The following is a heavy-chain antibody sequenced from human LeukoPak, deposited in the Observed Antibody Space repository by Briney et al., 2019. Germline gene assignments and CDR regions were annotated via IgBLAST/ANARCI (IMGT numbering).Heavy chain of an antibody. CDR3: ARDRVRIQLWPTFDY. Sequence: GSLRLSCAASGFTFSSYEMNWVRQAPGKGLEWVSYISSSGSTIYYADSVKGRSTISRDNAKNSLYLQMNSLRAEDTAVYYCARDRVRIQLWPTFDYWGQGTLVTVSS. CDR1: GFTFSSYE. J-gene: IGHJ4*02. CDR2: ISSSGSTI. D-gene: IGHD5-18*01. V-gene: IGHV3-48*03.